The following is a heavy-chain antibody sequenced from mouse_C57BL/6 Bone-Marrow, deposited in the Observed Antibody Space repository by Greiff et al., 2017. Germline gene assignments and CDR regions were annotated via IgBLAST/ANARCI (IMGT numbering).Heavy chain of an antibody. CDR2: ISSGGSYT. CDR1: GFTFSSYG. V-gene: IGHV5-6*01. D-gene: IGHD2-2*01. J-gene: IGHJ1*03. Sequence: EVQLVESGGDLVKPGGSLKLSCAASGFTFSSYGMSWVRQTPDKRLEWVATISSGGSYTYYPDSVKGRFTISRDNAKNTLYLQMSSLKSEDTAVYYCARHGYYWYFDVWGTGTTVTVSS. CDR3: ARHGYYWYFDV.